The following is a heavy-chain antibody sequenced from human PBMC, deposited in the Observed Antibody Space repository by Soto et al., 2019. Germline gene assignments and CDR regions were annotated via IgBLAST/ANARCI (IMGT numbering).Heavy chain of an antibody. Sequence: ASVKVSCKASGYTFTCYYMHWVRQAPGQGLEWMGWINPNSGGTNYAQKFQGWVTMTRDTSISTAYMELSRLRSDDTAVYYGARGPTAADAFDIWGQGTMVTVSS. J-gene: IGHJ3*02. CDR2: INPNSGGT. D-gene: IGHD2-21*02. CDR1: GYTFTCYY. V-gene: IGHV1-2*04. CDR3: ARGPTAADAFDI.